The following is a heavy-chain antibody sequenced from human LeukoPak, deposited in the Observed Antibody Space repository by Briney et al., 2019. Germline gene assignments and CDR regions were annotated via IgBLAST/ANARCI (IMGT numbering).Heavy chain of an antibody. Sequence: SGGSLRLSCAASGFTFSSYEMNWVRQAPGKGLEWVSYISSSGRTIYFADSVKGRFAISRDNAKNSLYLQMNSLRAEDTAVYYCARQVAGLDNWGQGTLVTVSS. D-gene: IGHD6-19*01. CDR1: GFTFSSYE. CDR2: ISSSGRTI. V-gene: IGHV3-48*03. CDR3: ARQVAGLDN. J-gene: IGHJ4*02.